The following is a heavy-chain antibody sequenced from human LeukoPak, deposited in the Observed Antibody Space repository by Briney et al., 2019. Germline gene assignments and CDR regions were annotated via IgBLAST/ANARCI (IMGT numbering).Heavy chain of an antibody. CDR1: GGHISSYY. Sequence: SETLSLTCTVSGGHISSYYWSWIRQPPGKGLEWIGYIYYSGSTNYNPSLKSRVTISVDTSKNQISLKLSSVTAADTAVYYCARGPRYVLLWFGEQYYFDYWGQGTLVTVSS. CDR2: IYYSGST. J-gene: IGHJ4*02. CDR3: ARGPRYVLLWFGEQYYFDY. V-gene: IGHV4-59*12. D-gene: IGHD3-10*01.